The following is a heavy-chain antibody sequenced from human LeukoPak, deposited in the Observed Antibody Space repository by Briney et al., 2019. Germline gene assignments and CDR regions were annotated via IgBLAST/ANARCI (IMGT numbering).Heavy chain of an antibody. V-gene: IGHV3-74*01. D-gene: IGHD3-10*01. J-gene: IGHJ4*01. CDR3: VRDIVAGSGSYSD. CDR2: IRGDGGDA. CDR1: GFTFRSAW. Sequence: GGSLTLSCAASGFTFRSAWMHWVRQAPGKGLVWVSRIRGDGGDANYADFVKGRYTISRDNAKSTLYLQMNGLGVEDTAVYYCVRDIVAGSGSYSDWGHGTLVTVSS.